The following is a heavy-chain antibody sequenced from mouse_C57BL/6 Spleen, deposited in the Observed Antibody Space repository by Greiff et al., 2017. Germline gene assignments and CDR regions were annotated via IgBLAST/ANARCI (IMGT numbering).Heavy chain of an antibody. CDR3: ARDYGSSYGDYYAMDY. CDR2: IYPGSGST. D-gene: IGHD1-1*01. CDR1: GYTFTSYW. Sequence: QVQLQQPGAELVKPGASVKMSCKASGYTFTSYWITWVKQRPGQGLEWIGDIYPGSGSTNYNEKFKSKATLTVDTSSSTAYMQLSSLTSEDSAVYYCARDYGSSYGDYYAMDYWGQGTSVTVSS. V-gene: IGHV1-55*01. J-gene: IGHJ4*01.